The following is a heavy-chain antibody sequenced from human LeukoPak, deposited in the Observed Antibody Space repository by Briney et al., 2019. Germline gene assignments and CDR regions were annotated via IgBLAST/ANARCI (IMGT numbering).Heavy chain of an antibody. CDR1: GYTFTSYY. Sequence: ASVKVSCKASGYTFTSYYMHWVRQAPGQGLEWMGIINPSGGSTSYAQKSQDRVTMTRDTSTSTVYMELSSLRSEDTAVYYCARSSGRSPNRDYMDVWGKGTTVTISS. D-gene: IGHD1-14*01. CDR3: ARSSGRSPNRDYMDV. V-gene: IGHV1-46*01. J-gene: IGHJ6*03. CDR2: INPSGGST.